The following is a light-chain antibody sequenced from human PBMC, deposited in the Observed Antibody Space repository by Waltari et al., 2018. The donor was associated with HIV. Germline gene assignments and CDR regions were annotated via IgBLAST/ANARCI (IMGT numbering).Light chain of an antibody. Sequence: DIRMTQSPSTLSASVGARVNITCRASQNINSWLSWYQQRPGKAPRLLIHKASNLEFGVPSRFSGGGSGTEFNLTIDSLQPEDFATYYCQQYNIDFYTFGQGTKV. CDR2: KAS. J-gene: IGKJ3*01. CDR3: QQYNIDFYT. CDR1: QNINSW. V-gene: IGKV1-5*03.